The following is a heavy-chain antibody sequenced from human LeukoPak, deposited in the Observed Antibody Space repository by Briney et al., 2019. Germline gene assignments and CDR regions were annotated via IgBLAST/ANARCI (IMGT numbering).Heavy chain of an antibody. D-gene: IGHD6-19*01. Sequence: PGGSLRLSCAASGFTFSDYYMTWIRQAPGKGLEWVSYISNSGRTIYYADSVKGRFTISRDNAKSSLFLQMTSLTVEDLAVYYCARIIAVAPYYYYYMDVWGKGTTVTVSS. CDR2: ISNSGRTI. CDR3: ARIIAVAPYYYYYMDV. V-gene: IGHV3-11*04. J-gene: IGHJ6*03. CDR1: GFTFSDYY.